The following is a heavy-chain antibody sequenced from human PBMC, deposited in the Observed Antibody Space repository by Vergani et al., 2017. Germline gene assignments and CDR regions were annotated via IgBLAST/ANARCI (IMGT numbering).Heavy chain of an antibody. CDR2: ISSSSSYI. D-gene: IGHD3-22*01. V-gene: IGHV3-21*01. J-gene: IGHJ4*02. CDR1: GFTFSSYS. Sequence: EVQLVESGGGLVKPGGSLRLSCAASGFTFSSYSMNWVRQAPGKGLEWVSSISSSSSYIYYADSVKGRFTISRDNAKNSLYLQMNTLRAEDTAVYYCARAVGYYYDSSGSYWGQGTLVTVSS. CDR3: ARAVGYYYDSSGSY.